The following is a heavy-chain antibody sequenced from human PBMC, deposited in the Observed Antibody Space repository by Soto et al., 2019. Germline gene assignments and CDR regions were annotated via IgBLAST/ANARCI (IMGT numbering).Heavy chain of an antibody. CDR3: AKEVLEAGQGWFEP. J-gene: IGHJ5*02. V-gene: IGHV3-30*18. Sequence: GGSLRLSCEASGFTFSTYGMHWVRQAPGKGLEWVAIISYDENTKYYADSLKGRFTISRDNSKNTLYLDINNVTPEDTAVYYCAKEVLEAGQGWFEPWGQGTLVTLSS. CDR1: GFTFSTYG. CDR2: ISYDENTK. D-gene: IGHD3-3*01.